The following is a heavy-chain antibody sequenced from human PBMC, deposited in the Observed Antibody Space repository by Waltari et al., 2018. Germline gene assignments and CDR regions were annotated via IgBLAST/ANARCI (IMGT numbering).Heavy chain of an antibody. CDR2: ISSSSSYI. CDR3: ARGGLTGDEGSHAFDI. Sequence: EVQLVESGGGLVKPGGSLRLSCAASGFTFSSYSMNWVRQAPGKGLEWVSSISSSSSYIYYADSVKGRFTISRDNAKNSLYLQMNSLRAEDTAVYYCARGGLTGDEGSHAFDIWGQGTMVTVSS. CDR1: GFTFSSYS. D-gene: IGHD7-27*01. J-gene: IGHJ3*02. V-gene: IGHV3-21*01.